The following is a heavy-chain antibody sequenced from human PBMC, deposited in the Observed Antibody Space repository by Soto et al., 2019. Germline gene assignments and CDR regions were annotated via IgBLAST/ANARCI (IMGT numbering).Heavy chain of an antibody. CDR1: GGTFSSYA. D-gene: IGHD2-2*01. Sequence: ASVNVSCKAFGGTFSSYAISWLRQAPGQGLEWMGWISAYNGNTNYAQKLQGRVTMTTDTSTSTAYMELRSLRSDDTAVYYCARFFPISPAPPDYWGQGTLVTVSS. CDR3: ARFFPISPAPPDY. V-gene: IGHV1-18*01. J-gene: IGHJ4*02. CDR2: ISAYNGNT.